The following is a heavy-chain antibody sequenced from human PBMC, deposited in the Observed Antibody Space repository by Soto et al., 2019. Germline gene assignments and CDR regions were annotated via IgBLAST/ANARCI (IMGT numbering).Heavy chain of an antibody. CDR2: IIPIFGTT. Sequence: QVQLVQSGAEVKKPRSSVKVSCKASGGTFSSYSITWVRQAPGQGLEWMGGIIPIFGTTNYAQKFHGRVTITADEPTSTVYMELSSLRSEDTAVYYCARGPQKNTAAAVGYFDYWGQRTLVTVSS. D-gene: IGHD6-13*01. V-gene: IGHV1-69*01. J-gene: IGHJ4*02. CDR3: ARGPQKNTAAAVGYFDY. CDR1: GGTFSSYS.